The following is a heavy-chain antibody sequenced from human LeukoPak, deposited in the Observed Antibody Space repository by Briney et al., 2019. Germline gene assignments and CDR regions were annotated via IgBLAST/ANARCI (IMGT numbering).Heavy chain of an antibody. CDR3: ARVDCSSTSCYPIDY. Sequence: ASVKVSCKASGYTFTSYGIGWVRQAPGQGLEWMGWISAYNGNTNYAQKLQGRVTMTTDTSTSTAYMELRSLRSDDTAVYYCARVDCSSTSCYPIDYWGQGTLVTVSS. J-gene: IGHJ4*02. CDR1: GYTFTSYG. CDR2: ISAYNGNT. D-gene: IGHD2-2*01. V-gene: IGHV1-18*01.